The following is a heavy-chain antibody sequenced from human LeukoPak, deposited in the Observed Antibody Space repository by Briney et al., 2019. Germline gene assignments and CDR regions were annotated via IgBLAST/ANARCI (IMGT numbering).Heavy chain of an antibody. CDR2: ISSSGYM. D-gene: IGHD6-19*01. V-gene: IGHV3-21*01. J-gene: IGHJ4*02. CDR1: GFTFSRES. CDR3: ARDMAGRFHLFDY. Sequence: GGSLRLSCAASGFTFSRESMNWVRQAPGKGLEWVSSISSSGYMYYTDSVKGRFTISRDNAKNSLYLQMNSLRAEDTAVYYCARDMAGRFHLFDYWGQGTLVTVSS.